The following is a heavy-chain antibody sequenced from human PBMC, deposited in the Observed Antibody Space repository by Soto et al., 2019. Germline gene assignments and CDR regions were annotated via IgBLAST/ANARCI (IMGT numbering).Heavy chain of an antibody. CDR2: IYHSGST. V-gene: IGHV4-30-2*01. CDR1: GGSISSGGYS. Sequence: KTSETLSLTCAVSGGSISSGGYSWSWIRQPPGKGLEWIGYIYHSGSTYYNPSLKSRVTISVDRSRNQFSLKLSSVTATDTAVYYCAREDTAMVRFDYWGQGTLVTVSS. CDR3: AREDTAMVRFDY. J-gene: IGHJ4*02. D-gene: IGHD5-18*01.